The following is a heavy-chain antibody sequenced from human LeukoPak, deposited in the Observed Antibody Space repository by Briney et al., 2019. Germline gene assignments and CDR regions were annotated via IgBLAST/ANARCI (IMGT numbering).Heavy chain of an antibody. CDR3: ARGVSSSWYHIDY. CDR1: GGTFSSYA. Sequence: GASVKVSCKASGGTFSSYAISWVRQAPGQGLEWMGWMNPNSGNTGYVQKFQGRVTMTRNTSISTAYMELSSLRSEDTAVYYCARGVSSSWYHIDYWGQGTLVTVSS. CDR2: MNPNSGNT. D-gene: IGHD6-13*01. J-gene: IGHJ4*02. V-gene: IGHV1-8*02.